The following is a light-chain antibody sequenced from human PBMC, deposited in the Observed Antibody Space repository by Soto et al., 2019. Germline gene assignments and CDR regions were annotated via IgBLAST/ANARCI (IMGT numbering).Light chain of an antibody. Sequence: DIEMTQSPSSLSASVEDRVTISCRASQSISSYLNWYQQKPGNAPNLLIYAASTLQSGVPSRFSAYGSETDFTLTISNLQAEDFATYYCQQSYTTPRTFGQGTKVDIK. J-gene: IGKJ1*01. V-gene: IGKV1-39*01. CDR1: QSISSY. CDR2: AAS. CDR3: QQSYTTPRT.